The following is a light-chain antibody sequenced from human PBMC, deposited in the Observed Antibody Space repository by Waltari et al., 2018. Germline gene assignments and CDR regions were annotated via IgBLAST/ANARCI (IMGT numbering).Light chain of an antibody. V-gene: IGLV2-8*01. Sequence: QSALTQPPSPSGSPGPSVTISCTGTSSDAGGYNYVSWYQQHPGKAPKLMIYEVSKRPSGVPDRFSGSKSGNTASLTVSGLQAEDEADYYCSSYAGSNNWVFGGGTKLTVL. CDR1: SSDAGGYNY. J-gene: IGLJ3*02. CDR2: EVS. CDR3: SSYAGSNNWV.